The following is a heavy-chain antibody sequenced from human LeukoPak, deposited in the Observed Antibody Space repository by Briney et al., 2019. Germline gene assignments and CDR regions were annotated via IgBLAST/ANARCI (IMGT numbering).Heavy chain of an antibody. J-gene: IGHJ4*02. D-gene: IGHD7-27*01. CDR1: GGPVSSYY. V-gene: IGHV4-4*08. CDR3: ARVLDWGVYFEY. CDR2: IHNSGRT. Sequence: PSETLSLTCSVSGGPVSSYYWSWIRQSPGKGLEWIGYIHNSGRTNYNPSLKSRVTGFVDTSKNQVSLRLSSVTAADTAVYYCARVLDWGVYFEYWGQGTLVSVSS.